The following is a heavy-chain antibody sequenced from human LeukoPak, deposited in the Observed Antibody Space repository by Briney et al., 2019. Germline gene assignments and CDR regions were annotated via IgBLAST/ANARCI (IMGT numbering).Heavy chain of an antibody. Sequence: GGSLRLSCAASGFAFSSYEMNWVRQAPGKGLEWVAVISYDGSNKYYADSVKGRFTISRDNSKNTLYLQMNSLRAEDTAVYYCAKVLYNYYYDSSGYYGDAFDIWGQGTMVTVSS. V-gene: IGHV3-30*18. CDR2: ISYDGSNK. D-gene: IGHD3-22*01. CDR1: GFAFSSYE. J-gene: IGHJ3*02. CDR3: AKVLYNYYYDSSGYYGDAFDI.